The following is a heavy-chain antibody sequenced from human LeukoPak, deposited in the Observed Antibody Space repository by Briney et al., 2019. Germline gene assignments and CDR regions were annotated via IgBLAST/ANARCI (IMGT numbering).Heavy chain of an antibody. CDR1: GYTLTELS. CDR2: FDPEHGET. CDR3: ASDPVGYCSANGCYSVDY. Sequence: ASVKVSCKVSGYTLTELSMHWVRQAPGKGLEWMGGFDPEHGETIYAQKFQGRVTMTEDTSTDTAYMELNSLRSDDTAVYYCASDPVGYCSANGCYSVDYWGQGTLVTVSS. J-gene: IGHJ4*02. V-gene: IGHV1-24*01. D-gene: IGHD2-15*01.